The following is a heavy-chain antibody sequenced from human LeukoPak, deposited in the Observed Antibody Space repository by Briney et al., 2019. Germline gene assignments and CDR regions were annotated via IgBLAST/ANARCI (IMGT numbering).Heavy chain of an antibody. Sequence: GESLKISCKGSGYSFTSYWIGWVRQMPGKGLEWMGIIYPGDSDTRYSPSFQGQVTISADKSISTAYLQWSSLKASDTAMYYCARLDLIRGVVVPAAMPHYFDYWGQGTLVTVSS. V-gene: IGHV5-51*01. J-gene: IGHJ4*02. CDR3: ARLDLIRGVVVPAAMPHYFDY. CDR1: GYSFTSYW. CDR2: IYPGDSDT. D-gene: IGHD2-2*01.